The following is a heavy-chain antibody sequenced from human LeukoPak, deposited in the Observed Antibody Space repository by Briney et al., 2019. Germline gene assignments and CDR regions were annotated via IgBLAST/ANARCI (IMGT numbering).Heavy chain of an antibody. CDR2: IADSGST. CDR1: GGSFSGYY. J-gene: IGHJ4*02. D-gene: IGHD3-10*01. CDR3: ARFLPEGFGEYFDY. Sequence: SETLSLTCAVYGGSFSGYYWSWIRQPPGKGLEWIGEIADSGSTNYNPSLKSRVTISVDKSKNQFSLKPSSVTAADTAVYYCARFLPEGFGEYFDYWGQGTLITVSS. V-gene: IGHV4-34*01.